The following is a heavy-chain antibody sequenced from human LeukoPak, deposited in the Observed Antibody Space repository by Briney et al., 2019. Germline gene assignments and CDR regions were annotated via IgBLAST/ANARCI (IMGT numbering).Heavy chain of an antibody. V-gene: IGHV3-23*01. Sequence: GGSLRLSCAASGFTFSNHAMNWVRQAPGKGLEWVSTVGFGSDTYYADSVKGRFTISRDNSMNTLHLQMNSLRAEDTAVYYCAEHMASGGARWFDRWGQGTLVTVSA. CDR1: GFTFSNHA. CDR3: AEHMASGGARWFDR. J-gene: IGHJ5*02. D-gene: IGHD2-15*01. CDR2: VGFGSDT.